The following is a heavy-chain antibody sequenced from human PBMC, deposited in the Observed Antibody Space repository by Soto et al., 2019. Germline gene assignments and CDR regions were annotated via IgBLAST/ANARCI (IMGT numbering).Heavy chain of an antibody. J-gene: IGHJ6*02. CDR2: IYYSGST. CDR3: ARQGYYYDSSGYFYYYYYGMDV. Sequence: SETLSLTCTVSGGSISSSSYYWSWIRQHPGKGLEWIGYIYYSGSTYYNPSLKSRVTISVDTSKNQFSLKLSSVTAADSAVYYCARQGYYYDSSGYFYYYYYGMDVWGQGTTVTVSS. V-gene: IGHV4-31*03. CDR1: GGSISSSSYY. D-gene: IGHD3-22*01.